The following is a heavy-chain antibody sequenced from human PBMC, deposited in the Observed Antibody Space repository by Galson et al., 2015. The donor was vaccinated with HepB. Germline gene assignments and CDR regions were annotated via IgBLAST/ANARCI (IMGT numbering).Heavy chain of an antibody. CDR3: ARVRTTLVREVITNNWVDS. Sequence: SLRLSCAASEFTFSDYYMSWIRQAPGKGLEWVSYISASSTYTNYADSVKGRFTISRDNAKNSLYLQMDSLRAEDTAVYYCARVRTTLVREVITNNWVDSSGPRTLVTVS. CDR2: ISASSTYT. V-gene: IGHV3-11*06. CDR1: EFTFSDYY. D-gene: IGHD3-10*01. J-gene: IGHJ5*01.